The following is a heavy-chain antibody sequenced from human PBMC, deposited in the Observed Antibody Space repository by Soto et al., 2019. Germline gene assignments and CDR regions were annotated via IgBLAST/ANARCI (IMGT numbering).Heavy chain of an antibody. CDR3: ARLKGAFLITTYNWFDP. Sequence: QVQLQESGPGLVKPSETLSLNCTVSGDSIDTSRYYWGWIRQPPGKGLEWIGSIYYSGTTYYNPSLKRRVTISADTSKNQFSLKLTSVTAADTAFYYCARLKGAFLITTYNWFDPWGQGTLVTVSS. CDR1: GDSIDTSRYY. J-gene: IGHJ5*02. CDR2: IYYSGTT. V-gene: IGHV4-39*01. D-gene: IGHD3-22*01.